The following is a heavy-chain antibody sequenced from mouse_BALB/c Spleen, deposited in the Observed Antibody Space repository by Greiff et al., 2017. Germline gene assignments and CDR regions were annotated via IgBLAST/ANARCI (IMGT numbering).Heavy chain of an antibody. CDR2: ISYSGST. J-gene: IGHJ4*01. CDR1: GYSITSDYA. Sequence: DVQLVESGPGLVKPSQSLSLTCTVTGYSITSDYAWNWIRQFPGNKLEWMGYISYSGSTSYNPSLKSRISITRDTSKNQFFLQLNSVTTEDTATYYCARNYGNYDYAMDYWGQGTSVTVSS. D-gene: IGHD2-1*01. V-gene: IGHV3-2*02. CDR3: ARNYGNYDYAMDY.